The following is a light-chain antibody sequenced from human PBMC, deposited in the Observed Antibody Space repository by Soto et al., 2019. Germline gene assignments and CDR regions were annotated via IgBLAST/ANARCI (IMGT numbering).Light chain of an antibody. CDR2: DAS. Sequence: LXPGERATLSCRASQTFSSHLAWYQQKPGQAPRLLIYDASKRATGIPARFSGRGSGTDFTLPISSLEPEDFAVYYCQQRSNWPPVITFGQGTRLEIK. CDR1: QTFSSH. V-gene: IGKV3-11*01. J-gene: IGKJ5*01. CDR3: QQRSNWPPVIT.